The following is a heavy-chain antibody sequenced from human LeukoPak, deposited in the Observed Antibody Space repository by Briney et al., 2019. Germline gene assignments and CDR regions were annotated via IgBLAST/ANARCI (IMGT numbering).Heavy chain of an antibody. D-gene: IGHD6-6*01. CDR2: IVVGSGNT. CDR3: AARLSSMNYYGMDV. CDR1: GFTFTSSA. V-gene: IGHV1-58*02. J-gene: IGHJ6*02. Sequence: SVKVSCKASGFTFTSSAMQWVRQARGQRLEWIGWIVVGSGNTNYAQKFQERVTITRDMSTSTAYMEPSSLRSEDTAVYYCAARLSSMNYYGMDVWGQGTTVTVSS.